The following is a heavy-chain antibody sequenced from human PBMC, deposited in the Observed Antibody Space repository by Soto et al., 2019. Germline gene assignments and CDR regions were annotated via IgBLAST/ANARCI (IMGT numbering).Heavy chain of an antibody. D-gene: IGHD1-26*01. CDR2: IYYSGST. Sequence: SETLSLTCTVSGGSISSGGYYWSWIRQHPGKGLEWIGYIYYSGSTYYNPSLKSRVTISVDTSKNQFSLKLSSVTAADTAVYYCARGRIVGATALDYWGQGTLVTVSS. CDR3: ARGRIVGATALDY. V-gene: IGHV4-31*03. J-gene: IGHJ4*02. CDR1: GGSISSGGYY.